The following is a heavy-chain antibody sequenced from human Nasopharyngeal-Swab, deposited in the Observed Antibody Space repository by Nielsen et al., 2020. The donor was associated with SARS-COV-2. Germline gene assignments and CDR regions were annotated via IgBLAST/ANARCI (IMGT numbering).Heavy chain of an antibody. Sequence: WVRQAPGQGLQWMGWINAYNGNTNYAQKVQGRVTLTTDTSASTAYMELRSLRSDDTAVYYCAADWFRLRFLEWLPGGYGMDVWGQGTTVTVSS. J-gene: IGHJ6*02. CDR3: AADWFRLRFLEWLPGGYGMDV. CDR2: INAYNGNT. D-gene: IGHD3-3*01. V-gene: IGHV1-18*01.